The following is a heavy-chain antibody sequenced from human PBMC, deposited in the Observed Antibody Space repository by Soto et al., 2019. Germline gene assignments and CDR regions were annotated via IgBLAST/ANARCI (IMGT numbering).Heavy chain of an antibody. CDR3: VKDESINWYSGHFRH. Sequence: GGSLRLSCAASGFTFDDYAMQWVRQVPGKGLEWVSGINWNSGSIGYGDSVKGRFAISRDNAKNSLHLQMNSLSAEDTAFYYCVKDESINWYSGHFRHWGQGTLVTVSS. J-gene: IGHJ1*01. V-gene: IGHV3-9*01. CDR2: INWNSGSI. D-gene: IGHD6-13*01. CDR1: GFTFDDYA.